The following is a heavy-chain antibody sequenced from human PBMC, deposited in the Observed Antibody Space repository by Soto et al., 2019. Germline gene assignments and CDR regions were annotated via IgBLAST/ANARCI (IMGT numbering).Heavy chain of an antibody. CDR2: INSGGST. V-gene: IGHV3-66*01. Sequence: EVQLVESGGGWVQPGGSLSPSVAASGSTVSSNSMSWVGRPPGKGLEWVPVINSGGSTASAAPVKGSSTISRDNSKIALYLQMNSLRAEDTAVYYCARDLYYGMDVWGQGTTVTVSS. CDR1: GSTVSSNS. CDR3: ARDLYYGMDV. J-gene: IGHJ6*02.